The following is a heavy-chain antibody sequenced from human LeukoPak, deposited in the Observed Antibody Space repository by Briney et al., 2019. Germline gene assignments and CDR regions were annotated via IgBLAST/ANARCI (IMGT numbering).Heavy chain of an antibody. CDR3: AHLSKYCTSGVCYYFDY. CDR2: IYWDNDK. V-gene: IGHV2-5*02. J-gene: IGHJ4*02. D-gene: IGHD2-8*01. Sequence: SGPTLVNPTQTLTLTCTFSGFSLSTSGVGVGWIRQPPGKALEWLALIYWDNDKRYSPSLKSRVTITKDTSKNQVVLRMTNMDPVDTASYYCAHLSKYCTSGVCYYFDYWGQGTLVTVSS. CDR1: GFSLSTSGVG.